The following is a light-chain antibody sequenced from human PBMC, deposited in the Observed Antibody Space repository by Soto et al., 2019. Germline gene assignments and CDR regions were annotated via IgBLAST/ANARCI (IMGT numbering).Light chain of an antibody. J-gene: IGLJ1*01. V-gene: IGLV1-47*01. CDR1: SSNIGSNY. CDR3: AAWDDSLSGFYL. CDR2: RNN. Sequence: QLVLTQPPSASGTPGQRVTISCSGSSSNIGSNYVYWYQHLPGTAPKLLIYRNNQRPSGVPDRFSGSKSGTSASLAISGLRSEDEADYFCAAWDDSLSGFYLFGTGTKLTVL.